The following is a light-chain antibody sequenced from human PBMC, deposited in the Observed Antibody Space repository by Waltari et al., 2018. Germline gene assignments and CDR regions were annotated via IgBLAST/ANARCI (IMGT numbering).Light chain of an antibody. J-gene: IGLJ1*01. CDR1: SSAVGTYNL. Sequence: QSALTQPASVSGSPGQSIAVSCTGTSSAVGTYNLVPWYQHPPGKAPRFMIFEVTKRPSGVSNRFSGSKSGNTASLTISGLQAEDEADYYCSSFAGSNTWVFGTGTKVTVL. V-gene: IGLV2-23*02. CDR2: EVT. CDR3: SSFAGSNTWV.